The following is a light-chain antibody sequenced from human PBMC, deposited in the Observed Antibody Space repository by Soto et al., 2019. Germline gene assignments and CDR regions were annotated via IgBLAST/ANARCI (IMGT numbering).Light chain of an antibody. CDR1: SSDVGGYNY. J-gene: IGLJ1*01. CDR3: SSYTSSSPLSV. Sequence: QSALTQPASVSGSPGQSITISCTGTSSDVGGYNYVSWYQQHPGKAPKLMIYEVSNRPSGVSNRFSGSKSGNTASLTISGLQAEDEADYYRSSYTSSSPLSVFGTGTKVTVL. V-gene: IGLV2-14*01. CDR2: EVS.